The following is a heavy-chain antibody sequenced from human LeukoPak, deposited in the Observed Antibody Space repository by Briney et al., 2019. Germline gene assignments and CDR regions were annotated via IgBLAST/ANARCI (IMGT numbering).Heavy chain of an antibody. CDR1: GFAFGSCW. Sequence: GGSLRLSCAASGFAFGSCWMHWVRQDPGKGLVWVSRISSDGSTTSYADSVKGRFTISRDNAKDTLDLEINSLRAGNSAVYYCASLVGGYYPPVEAFDIWGQGTLVTVSS. V-gene: IGHV3-74*01. J-gene: IGHJ4*02. CDR2: ISSDGSTT. D-gene: IGHD3-3*01. CDR3: ASLVGGYYPPVEAFDI.